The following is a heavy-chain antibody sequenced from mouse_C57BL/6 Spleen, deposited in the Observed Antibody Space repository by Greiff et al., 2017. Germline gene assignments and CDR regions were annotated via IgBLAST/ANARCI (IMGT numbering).Heavy chain of an antibody. D-gene: IGHD1-1*01. CDR3: ARSYYGSTY. CDR2: INPYNGGT. V-gene: IGHV1-19*01. J-gene: IGHJ4*01. Sequence: EVQLQQSGPVLVKPGASVKMSCKASGYTFTDYYMNWVKQSHGKSLEWIGVINPYNGGTSYNQNFKGKATLTVDKSSSTAYMELNSLTSEDSAGYYCARSYYGSTYWGQGTSVTVSS. CDR1: GYTFTDYY.